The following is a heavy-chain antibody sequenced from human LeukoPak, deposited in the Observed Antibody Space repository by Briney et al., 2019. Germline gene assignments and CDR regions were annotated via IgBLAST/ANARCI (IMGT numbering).Heavy chain of an antibody. Sequence: GGSLRLSCAASGFTFRSYWMHWVRQAPGKGLVWVSRIDIDGSSTRYADSVKGRFTISSDNAKNTLYLQMNGLRAEDTAVYYCARPLASGPDFWGQGTLVTVSS. CDR1: GFTFRSYW. CDR3: ARPLASGPDF. CDR2: IDIDGSST. V-gene: IGHV3-74*01. D-gene: IGHD3-3*02. J-gene: IGHJ4*02.